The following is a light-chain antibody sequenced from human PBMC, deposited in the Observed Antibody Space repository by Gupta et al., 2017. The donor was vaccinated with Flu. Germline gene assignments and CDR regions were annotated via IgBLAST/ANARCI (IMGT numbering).Light chain of an antibody. CDR1: QSVSSNY. CDR2: GAS. V-gene: IGKV3-20*01. CDR3: QQYGRT. Sequence: EIVLTQSPGTLSLSPGERATLSCRASQSVSSNYLAWYQQKPGQAPRLLIYGASSRATGIPDRVSGSGSGTDFTLSISRLEPEDFAVYYCQQYGRTFGQGTKVEIK. J-gene: IGKJ1*01.